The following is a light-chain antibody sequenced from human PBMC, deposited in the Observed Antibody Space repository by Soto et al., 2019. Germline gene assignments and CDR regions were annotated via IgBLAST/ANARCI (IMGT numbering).Light chain of an antibody. CDR3: AAWADDLHGWL. Sequence: QSALAQPPSVSATPGEGVTLSCSGGDSNIGSTAVNWYQQLPGTAPKLLIYSSNQRPSGVPDRISGSKSGTSASLAISGLQSEDEAEYYCAAWADDLHGWLFGGGTQLTVL. CDR1: DSNIGSTA. V-gene: IGLV1-44*01. CDR2: SSN. J-gene: IGLJ2*01.